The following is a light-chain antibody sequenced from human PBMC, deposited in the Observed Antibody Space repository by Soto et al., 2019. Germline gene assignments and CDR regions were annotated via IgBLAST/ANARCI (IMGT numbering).Light chain of an antibody. J-gene: IGLJ1*01. CDR2: GNN. Sequence: QSVLTQPPSVSGAPGQRVTISCTGGSSNIGAGYDVQWYQQLPGTAPRLLIYGNNNRPSGVPDRIFASKSGNTASLTVSGLQADDEANYYCSSFKGTNSFVFGTGTKLTVL. CDR1: SSNIGAGYD. V-gene: IGLV1-40*01. CDR3: SSFKGTNSFV.